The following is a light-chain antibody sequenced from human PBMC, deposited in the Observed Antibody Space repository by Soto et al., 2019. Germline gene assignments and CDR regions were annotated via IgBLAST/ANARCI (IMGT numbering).Light chain of an antibody. CDR3: QQRSNWLT. J-gene: IGKJ4*01. CDR1: QSVSSY. CDR2: DAS. V-gene: IGKV3-11*01. Sequence: IVLTQSPATLSLSPGERATLSCRASQSVSSYLAWYQQKPGQAPRLLIYDASNRATGIPARFSGSGSGTDFTLNISSLEPEDFAVYYCQQRSNWLTFGGGTKVEIK.